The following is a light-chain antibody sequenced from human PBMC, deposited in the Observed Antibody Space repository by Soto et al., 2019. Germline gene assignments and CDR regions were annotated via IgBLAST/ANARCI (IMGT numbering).Light chain of an antibody. V-gene: IGKV1-9*01. CDR2: DAS. Sequence: DIQMTQSPSSLSASVGDRVTITCQASQDINKNLIWYQQKPGKAPKLLIYDASSLQSGVPSRFSESPYGAEFTLTISSLQPYDFATYYCELLQSHPTPFGQGTR. CDR3: ELLQSHPTP. CDR1: QDINKN. J-gene: IGKJ5*01.